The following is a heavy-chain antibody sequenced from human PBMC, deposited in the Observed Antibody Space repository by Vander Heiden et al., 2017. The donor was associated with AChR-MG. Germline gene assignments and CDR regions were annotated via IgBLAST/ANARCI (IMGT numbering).Heavy chain of an antibody. CDR3: AKTSSLFGFADQN. CDR1: GFTFENYA. V-gene: IGHV3-23*01. J-gene: IGHJ3*01. D-gene: IGHD3-3*01. CDR2: ISGAGGTT. Sequence: EMQLLASGGGLVQPGGALTLACATSGFTFENYAMNWVRQAPGKGLQWVSTISGAGGTTYYADSVKGRFTVSRDNSKSTRYMQMHSLKAEDTAVYYCAKTSSLFGFADQNWGQGTMVTVSS.